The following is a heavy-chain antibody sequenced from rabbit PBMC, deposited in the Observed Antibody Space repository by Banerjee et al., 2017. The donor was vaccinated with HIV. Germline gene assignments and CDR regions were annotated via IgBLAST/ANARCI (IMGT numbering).Heavy chain of an antibody. D-gene: IGHD8-1*01. CDR2: IYAGSSGST. Sequence: QSLEESGGDLVKPGASLTLTCTASGFDFSSGYDMCWVRQAPGKGLEWIACIYAGSSGSTYYASWAKGRFTISKTSSTTVTLQMTSLTAADTATYFCARETAAYAGGTYTTGGNLWGQGTLVTVS. J-gene: IGHJ4*01. V-gene: IGHV1S40*01. CDR1: GFDFSSGYD. CDR3: ARETAAYAGGTYTTGGNL.